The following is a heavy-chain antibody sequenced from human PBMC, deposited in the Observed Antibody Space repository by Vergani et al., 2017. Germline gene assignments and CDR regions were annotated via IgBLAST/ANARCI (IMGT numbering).Heavy chain of an antibody. J-gene: IGHJ4*02. CDR1: GGSISSGGYY. V-gene: IGHV4-31*03. CDR2: IYYSGGT. D-gene: IGHD2-15*01. CDR3: ARGHHKGRVVVTHFDY. Sequence: QVQLQESGPGLVKPSQTLSLTCTVSGGSISSGGYYWSWIRQHPGKGLGWIGYIYYSGGTNYNPSLKSRVTISVDTSKNQFSLKLSSVTAADTAVYYCARGHHKGRVVVTHFDYWGQGTLVTVSS.